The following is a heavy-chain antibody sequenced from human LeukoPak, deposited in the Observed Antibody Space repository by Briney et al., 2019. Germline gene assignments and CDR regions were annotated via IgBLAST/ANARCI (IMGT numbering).Heavy chain of an antibody. J-gene: IGHJ4*02. CDR1: GFTFSSYG. CDR2: ISYDGSNK. D-gene: IGHD2-2*01. V-gene: IGHV3-30*18. Sequence: LPGRSLRLSCAASGFTFSSYGMHWVRQAPGKGLEWVAVISYDGSNKYYADSVKGRFTISRDNSKNTLYLQMNSLRAEDTAVYYCAKDLEDYCSSTSCWGFDYWGQGTLVTVSS. CDR3: AKDLEDYCSSTSCWGFDY.